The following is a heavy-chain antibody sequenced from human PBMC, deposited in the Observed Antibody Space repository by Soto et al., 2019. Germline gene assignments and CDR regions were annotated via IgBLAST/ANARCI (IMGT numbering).Heavy chain of an antibody. CDR3: ARRYCSGTSCDSMDS. J-gene: IGHJ4*02. CDR1: EFVFRGCR. CDR2: ISGDKTRT. D-gene: IGHD2-15*01. Sequence: SERHSCKDSEFVFRGCRLNWIRQVPGKGLIWVSHISGDKTRTTYADSVQGLFTISRDNAKNTLFLQMHSLRADDTAVYYCARRYCSGTSCDSMDSWGQGVLVTVSS. V-gene: IGHV3-74*01.